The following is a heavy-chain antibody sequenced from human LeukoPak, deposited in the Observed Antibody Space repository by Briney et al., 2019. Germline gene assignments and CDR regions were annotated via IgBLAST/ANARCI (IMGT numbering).Heavy chain of an antibody. D-gene: IGHD6-13*01. Sequence: ASVKVSCKASGYTFTSYGTSWVRQAPGQGLEWMGWISAYNGNTNYAQKFQGRVTITADESTSTAYMELSSLRSEDTAVYYCARDPFGAAAVGYWGQGTLVTVSS. CDR2: ISAYNGNT. J-gene: IGHJ4*02. CDR3: ARDPFGAAAVGY. CDR1: GYTFTSYG. V-gene: IGHV1-18*01.